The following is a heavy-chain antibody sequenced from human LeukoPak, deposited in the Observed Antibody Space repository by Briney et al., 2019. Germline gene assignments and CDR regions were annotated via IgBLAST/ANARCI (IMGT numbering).Heavy chain of an antibody. CDR1: GFTFSDYY. Sequence: GGSLRLSCAASGFTFSDYYMSWIRQAPGKGLEWVSYISSSGNSTYYSDSVRGRFTISRDNAKNSLHLQMNSLRAEDTAVYYCARDGGSSWYFDYWGQGTLATVSS. J-gene: IGHJ4*02. V-gene: IGHV3-11*04. CDR2: ISSSGNST. CDR3: ARDGGSSWYFDY. D-gene: IGHD6-13*01.